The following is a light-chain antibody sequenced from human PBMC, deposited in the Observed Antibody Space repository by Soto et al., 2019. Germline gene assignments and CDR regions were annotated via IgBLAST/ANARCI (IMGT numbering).Light chain of an antibody. CDR2: AAS. CDR1: QGISSY. V-gene: IGKV1-9*01. CDR3: QQLNSYPIT. Sequence: IQLTQSPSSLSASVGDRVTITCRASQGISSYLAWYQQKPGKAPKLLIYAASTLQSGVPSRFSGSGAGTDTTPTITSLHPEDFATYYCQQLNSYPITFGQGTRLEIK. J-gene: IGKJ5*01.